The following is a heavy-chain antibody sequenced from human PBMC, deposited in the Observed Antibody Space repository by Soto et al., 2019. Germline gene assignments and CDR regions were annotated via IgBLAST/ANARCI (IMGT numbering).Heavy chain of an antibody. Sequence: GGSLRLACAAAGFTFSDYYMSWIRQTPGKGLEWVSYISSSSSYTNYADSVKGRFTISRDNAKNSLYLQMNSLRAEDTAVYYCAGGGGYSYGSIAFDIWGQGTMVTVSS. CDR2: ISSSSSYT. D-gene: IGHD5-18*01. J-gene: IGHJ3*02. CDR3: AGGGGYSYGSIAFDI. V-gene: IGHV3-11*03. CDR1: GFTFSDYY.